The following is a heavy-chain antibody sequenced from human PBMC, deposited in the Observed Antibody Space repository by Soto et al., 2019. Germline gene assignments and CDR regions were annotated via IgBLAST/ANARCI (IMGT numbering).Heavy chain of an antibody. Sequence: PSETLSLTCTVSGGSISSGDYYWSWIRQPPGKGLEWIGYIYYSGSTYYNPSLKSRVTTSVDTSKNQFSLKLSSVTAADTAVYYCARGAVRYCSDGSCYTNWFDPWGQGTLVTVSS. CDR3: ARGAVRYCSDGSCYTNWFDP. J-gene: IGHJ5*02. V-gene: IGHV4-30-4*01. CDR2: IYYSGST. CDR1: GGSISSGDYY. D-gene: IGHD2-15*01.